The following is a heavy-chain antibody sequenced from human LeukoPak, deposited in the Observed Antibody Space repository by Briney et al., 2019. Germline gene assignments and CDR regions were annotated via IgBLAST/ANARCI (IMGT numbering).Heavy chain of an antibody. V-gene: IGHV4-59*01. D-gene: IGHD4-17*01. CDR3: ARVSFTYGPLDS. J-gene: IGHJ4*02. CDR2: IYYSGST. Sequence: NPSETLSLTCTVSGGSISSYYWSWIRQPPGKGLEWIGYIYYSGSTNYNPSLKSRVTISVDTSKNQFSLKLSSVTAADTAVYYCARVSFTYGPLDSWGPGILVTVSS. CDR1: GGSISSYY.